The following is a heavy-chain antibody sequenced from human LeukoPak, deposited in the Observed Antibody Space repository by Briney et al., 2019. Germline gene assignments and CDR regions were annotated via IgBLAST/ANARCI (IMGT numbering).Heavy chain of an antibody. CDR3: ARVTKGYSSGWYSGRGYYFDY. J-gene: IGHJ4*02. Sequence: SETLSLTCTVSGGSISSYYWSRIRQPPGKGLEWIGYIYYSGSTNYNPSLKSRVTISVDTSKNQFSLKLSSVTAADTAVYYCARVTKGYSSGWYSGRGYYFDYWGQGTLVTVSS. V-gene: IGHV4-59*01. CDR2: IYYSGST. D-gene: IGHD6-19*01. CDR1: GGSISSYY.